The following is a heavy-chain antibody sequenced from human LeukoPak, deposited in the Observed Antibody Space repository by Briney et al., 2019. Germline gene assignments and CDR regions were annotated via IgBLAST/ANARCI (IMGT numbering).Heavy chain of an antibody. CDR1: GGSISSGGYY. D-gene: IGHD4-23*01. Sequence: SETLSLTCTVSGGSISSGGYYWSWIRQHPGEGLEWIGYIYYSGSTYYNPSLKSRVTISVDTSKNQFSLKLSSVTAADTAVYYCARVTVVTALFDYWGQGTLVTVSS. V-gene: IGHV4-31*03. CDR3: ARVTVVTALFDY. J-gene: IGHJ4*02. CDR2: IYYSGST.